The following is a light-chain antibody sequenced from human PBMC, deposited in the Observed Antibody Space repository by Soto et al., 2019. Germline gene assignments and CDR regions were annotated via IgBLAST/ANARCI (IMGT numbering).Light chain of an antibody. CDR2: AAS. Sequence: IQMTQSPSSLSASVGDRVTITCRASQRISNYLNWYQQKPGKAPKLLIYAASNLQSGVPSRFSGSGSGTDFTLTISNLQTDDLATDYCQQTYSTPFTFGPGTKVDIK. CDR3: QQTYSTPFT. CDR1: QRISNY. J-gene: IGKJ3*01. V-gene: IGKV1-39*01.